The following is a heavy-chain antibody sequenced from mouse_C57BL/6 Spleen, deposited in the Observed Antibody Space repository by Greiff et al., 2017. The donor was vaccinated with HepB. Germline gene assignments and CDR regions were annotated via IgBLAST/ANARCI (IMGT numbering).Heavy chain of an antibody. J-gene: IGHJ1*03. Sequence: DVKLVESEGGLVQPGSSMKLSCTASGFTFSDYYMAWVRQVPEKGLEWVANINYDGSSTYYLDSLKSRFIISRDNAKNILYLQRSSLKSEDTATYYCARMPFYDGRYFDVWGTGTTVTVSS. CDR1: GFTFSDYY. CDR2: INYDGSST. V-gene: IGHV5-16*01. CDR3: ARMPFYDGRYFDV. D-gene: IGHD2-3*01.